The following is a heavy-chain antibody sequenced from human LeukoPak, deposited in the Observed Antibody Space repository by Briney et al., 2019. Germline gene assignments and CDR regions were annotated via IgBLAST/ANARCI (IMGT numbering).Heavy chain of an antibody. CDR2: ISGSGGIT. J-gene: IGHJ4*02. CDR3: AKARWSGPFYFDY. D-gene: IGHD3-3*01. Sequence: GGSLRLSCAASRFTFSNFAMNWVRQAPGKGLEWVSTISGSGGITYYADSVKGRFTISRDNSKNTLYLQMNSLRAEDTAVYYCAKARWSGPFYFDYWGQGTLVTVSS. CDR1: RFTFSNFA. V-gene: IGHV3-23*01.